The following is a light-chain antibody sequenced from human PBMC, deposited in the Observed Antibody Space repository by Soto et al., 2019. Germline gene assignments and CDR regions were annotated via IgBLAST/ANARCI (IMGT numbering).Light chain of an antibody. CDR1: NSNIGNNF. CDR2: SHN. J-gene: IGLJ2*01. CDR3: AAWDDSLSGVV. Sequence: QSVLTQPPSTSGTPGQRVTISCYGSNSNIGNNFVFWYQHLPGTAPKLLIYSHNQRPSGVPDRFSGSTSGTSASLAISGLRSEDEADYYRAAWDDSLSGVVFGGGTKLTVL. V-gene: IGLV1-47*02.